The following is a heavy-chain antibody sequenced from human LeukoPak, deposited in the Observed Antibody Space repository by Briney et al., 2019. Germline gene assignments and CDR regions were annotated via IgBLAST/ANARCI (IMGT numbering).Heavy chain of an antibody. CDR2: ISGSGGST. CDR3: ARDRVPGTSPKMDS. D-gene: IGHD1-1*01. Sequence: SGGSLRLSCAASGFTFSSYAMSWVRQAPGKGLEWVSAISGSGGSTYYADSVKGRFTISRDNSMNTLYLQMNSLGAEDTALYYCARDRVPGTSPKMDSWGQGTLVTVSS. V-gene: IGHV3-23*01. J-gene: IGHJ4*02. CDR1: GFTFSSYA.